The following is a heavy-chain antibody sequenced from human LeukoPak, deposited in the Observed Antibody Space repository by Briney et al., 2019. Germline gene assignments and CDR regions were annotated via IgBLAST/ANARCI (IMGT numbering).Heavy chain of an antibody. CDR2: INQDGSEK. D-gene: IGHD6-13*01. Sequence: GGSLRLSCAASGFTFSSHWMSWVRQTPGKGLEWVANINQDGSEKYYLDSVKGRFTISRDNAKNSLYLQMNSLRVEDTAVYYCARDGTAPGVYFDYWGQGTLVTVSS. V-gene: IGHV3-7*01. CDR3: ARDGTAPGVYFDY. CDR1: GFTFSSHW. J-gene: IGHJ4*02.